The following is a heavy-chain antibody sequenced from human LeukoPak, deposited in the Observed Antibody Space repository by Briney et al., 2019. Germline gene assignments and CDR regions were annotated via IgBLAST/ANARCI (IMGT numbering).Heavy chain of an antibody. J-gene: IGHJ3*02. V-gene: IGHV4-34*01. CDR3: ARIRLPGDLSAPDDFDI. CDR2: IKHSGTT. CDR1: GGSFSDFY. D-gene: IGHD7-27*01. Sequence: SETLSLTCAVYGGSFSDFYWSWIRQPPGKGLEGWGEIKHSGTTNYNPTLQCRVDISVDTSKSQFSLNMRSMTAPDTAVYYCARIRLPGDLSAPDDFDIWGQGTMVTVSS.